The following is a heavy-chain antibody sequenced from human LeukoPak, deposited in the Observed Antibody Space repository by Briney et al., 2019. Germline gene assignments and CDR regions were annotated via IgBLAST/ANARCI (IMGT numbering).Heavy chain of an antibody. CDR1: GFTFSSYA. D-gene: IGHD2-15*01. Sequence: GGSLRLSCAASGFTFSSYAMSWVRQAPGKGLEWVSAISGSGGSTYYADPVKGRFTISRDNSKNTLYLQMNSLRAEDTAVYYCAIRPPLYCSGGSCLSWGQGTLVTVSS. CDR3: AIRPPLYCSGGSCLS. CDR2: ISGSGGST. V-gene: IGHV3-23*01. J-gene: IGHJ4*02.